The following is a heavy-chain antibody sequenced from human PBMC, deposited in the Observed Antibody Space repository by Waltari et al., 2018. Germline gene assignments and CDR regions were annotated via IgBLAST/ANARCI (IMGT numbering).Heavy chain of an antibody. V-gene: IGHV3-74*01. CDR2: INTDGTIT. J-gene: IGHJ4*02. CDR1: GFTFSSYW. D-gene: IGHD6-13*01. Sequence: EVQLVESGGGLVQPGGSLRLSCAASGFTFSSYWMHWVRQAPGKGLLSVSLINTDGTITSYADSVKGRFTSSRDNAKNTLFLQMTSLRADDTAVYYCVLYSSSFLGDCWGQGTLVTVSS. CDR3: VLYSSSFLGDC.